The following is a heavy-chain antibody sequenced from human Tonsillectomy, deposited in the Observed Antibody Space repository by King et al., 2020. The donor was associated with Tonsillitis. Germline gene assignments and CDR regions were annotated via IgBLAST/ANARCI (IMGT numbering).Heavy chain of an antibody. Sequence: VQLVESGGGLVKPGGSLRLSCAASGFTFSNAWMSWVRQAPGKGLEWVGRIKSKTDGGTTYYAAPVKGRFTISRDDSKNTLYLQMNSLKTEDTAVYYCTTDLSGATSYYYYGMDVWGQGTTVTVSS. D-gene: IGHD1-26*01. CDR1: GFTFSNAW. V-gene: IGHV3-15*01. CDR2: IKSKTDGGTT. J-gene: IGHJ6*02. CDR3: TTDLSGATSYYYYGMDV.